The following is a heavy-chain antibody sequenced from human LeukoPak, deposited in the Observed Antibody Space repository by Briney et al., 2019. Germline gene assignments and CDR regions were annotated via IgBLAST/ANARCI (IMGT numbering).Heavy chain of an antibody. CDR1: GFTFSNAW. CDR3: TTWTDLYDY. V-gene: IGHV3-15*01. D-gene: IGHD3/OR15-3a*01. CDR2: IRSKTDGGTI. Sequence: PGGSLRLSCAASGFTFSNAWMSWVRQAPGMGLDWVGRIRSKTDGGTIDYAAPVKGRFVISRDDSRDTLYLQMNSLRIEDTAMYYCTTWTDLYDYWGEGILVTVSP. J-gene: IGHJ4*02.